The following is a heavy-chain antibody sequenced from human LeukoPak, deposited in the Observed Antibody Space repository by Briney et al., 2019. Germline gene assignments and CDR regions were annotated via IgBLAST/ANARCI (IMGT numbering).Heavy chain of an antibody. CDR2: IYDSGST. J-gene: IGHJ4*02. CDR3: ALDYHRGNFFDY. CDR1: GGSIRSSYYY. D-gene: IGHD3-3*01. V-gene: IGHV4-39*01. Sequence: ASETLSLTCTVSGGSIRSSYYYWGWIRQPPGKGLEWIGSIYDSGSTYYNPSLKSRVTISADTSKNQFSLKLNSVTAADTAVYYCALDYHRGNFFDYWGQGTLVTVSS.